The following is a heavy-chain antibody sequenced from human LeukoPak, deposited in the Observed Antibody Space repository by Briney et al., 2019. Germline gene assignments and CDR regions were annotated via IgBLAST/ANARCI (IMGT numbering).Heavy chain of an antibody. CDR2: IYPKDGST. CDR1: GYTFTNNY. J-gene: IGHJ4*02. CDR3: ARGQEGFDY. V-gene: IGHV1-46*01. Sequence: ASVKVSCKASGYTFTNNYLHWVRQAPGQGLEWMGMIYPKDGSTSYAQNFQGRVTGTRDTSTTTVHMELRGLRSEDTAVYYCARGQEGFDYWGQGTVVTVSS.